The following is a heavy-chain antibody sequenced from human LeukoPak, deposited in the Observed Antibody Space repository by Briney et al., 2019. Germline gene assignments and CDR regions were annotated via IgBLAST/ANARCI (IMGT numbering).Heavy chain of an antibody. J-gene: IGHJ5*02. CDR3: ARVNRYCSSTSCYFAFDWFDP. CDR2: MNPNSGKT. CDR1: GYTFTSYD. Sequence: ASVKVSCKASGYTFTSYDINWVRQATGQGLEWMGWMNPNSGKTGYAQKFQGRVTMTRNTSISTAYMELSSLRSEDTAVYYCARVNRYCSSTSCYFAFDWFDPWGQGTLVTVSS. V-gene: IGHV1-8*01. D-gene: IGHD2-2*01.